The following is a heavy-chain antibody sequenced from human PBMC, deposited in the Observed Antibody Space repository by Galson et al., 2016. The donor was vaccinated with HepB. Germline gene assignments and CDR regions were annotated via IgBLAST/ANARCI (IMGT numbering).Heavy chain of an antibody. CDR3: AKDRGGIQLWGLHGMDV. D-gene: IGHD5-18*01. J-gene: IGHJ6*02. CDR2: ISGGDYST. Sequence: SLRLSCAASGFSFSDYGMSWVRQAPGKGLEWVSTISGGDYSTYYADSVQGRFSISRDKSKNTLYLEMNSLRAEDTAVYFCAKDRGGIQLWGLHGMDVWGQGATVTVSS. V-gene: IGHV3-23*01. CDR1: GFSFSDYG.